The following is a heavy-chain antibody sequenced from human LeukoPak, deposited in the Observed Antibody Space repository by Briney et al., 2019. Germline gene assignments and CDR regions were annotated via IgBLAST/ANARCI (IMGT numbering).Heavy chain of an antibody. CDR3: AKGGLGRDY. D-gene: IGHD6-19*01. V-gene: IGHV3-23*01. J-gene: IGHJ4*02. Sequence: LAGGSLRLSCAASGFTFSSYAMSWVRQAPGKGLEWVSAISGSGGSTYYADSAKGRFTISRDNSKNTLYLQMNSLRAEDTAVYYCAKGGLGRDYWGQGTLVTVSS. CDR1: GFTFSSYA. CDR2: ISGSGGST.